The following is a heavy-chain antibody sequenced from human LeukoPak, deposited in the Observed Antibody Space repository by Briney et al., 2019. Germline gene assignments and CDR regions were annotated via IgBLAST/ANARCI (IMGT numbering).Heavy chain of an antibody. CDR2: IYTSGST. CDR3: ARDQEGYCSSTSCYKYNWFDP. CDR1: GGSISSYY. V-gene: IGHV4-4*07. D-gene: IGHD2-2*02. J-gene: IGHJ5*02. Sequence: PSETLSLTCTVSGGSISSYYWSWLRQPAGKGLEWIGRIYTSGSTNYNPSLTSRVTMSVDTSKNQFSLKLSSVTAADTAVYYCARDQEGYCSSTSCYKYNWFDPWGQGTLVTVSS.